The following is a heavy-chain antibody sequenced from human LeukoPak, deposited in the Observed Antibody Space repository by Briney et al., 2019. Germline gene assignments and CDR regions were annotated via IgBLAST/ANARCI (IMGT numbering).Heavy chain of an antibody. V-gene: IGHV3-23*01. CDR2: ISGSGGST. D-gene: IGHD3-10*01. Sequence: GGSLRLSCSASGFTFSTYWMSWVRQAPGKGLEWVSAISGSGGSTYYADSVKGRFTISRDNSKNTLYLQMNSLRAEDTAVYYCAKESEVRGVVDYWGQGTLVTVSS. CDR1: GFTFSTYW. J-gene: IGHJ4*02. CDR3: AKESEVRGVVDY.